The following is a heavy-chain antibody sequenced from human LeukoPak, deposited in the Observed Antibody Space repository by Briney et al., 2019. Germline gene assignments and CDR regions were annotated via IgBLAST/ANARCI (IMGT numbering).Heavy chain of an antibody. CDR3: AGVRTDYGDYGAIDY. CDR2: IYNSGSA. CDR1: GASISSGSYF. D-gene: IGHD4-17*01. J-gene: IGHJ4*02. V-gene: IGHV4-31*03. Sequence: SETLSLTCTVSGASISSGSYFWSWIRQHPGKGLEWIGYIYNSGSAYYNPSLKSRVIISVDTSKNQFSLKLSPVTAADTAVYYCAGVRTDYGDYGAIDYWGQGTLVTVSS.